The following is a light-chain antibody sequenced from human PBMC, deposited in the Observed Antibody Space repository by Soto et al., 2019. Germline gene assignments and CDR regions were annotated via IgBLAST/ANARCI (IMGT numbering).Light chain of an antibody. CDR3: QQCGSSPS. V-gene: IGKV3-20*01. CDR1: QSVSSSY. CDR2: DTS. Sequence: EIVLTQSPGTLSLSPGERATLSCRASQSVSSSYLAWYQQKPGQAPRLLIYDTSSRATGIPDRFSGRGSGTDFPVAISRLEPEDFAVYYCQQCGSSPSFGQGPKVELK. J-gene: IGKJ1*01.